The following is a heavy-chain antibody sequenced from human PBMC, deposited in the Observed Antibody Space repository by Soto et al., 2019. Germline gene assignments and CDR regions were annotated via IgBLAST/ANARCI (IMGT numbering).Heavy chain of an antibody. CDR1: GFTFSSSW. CDR3: ARVFYGSGPDYYYYGMDV. Sequence: TGGSLRLSCAASGFTFSSSWMHWVRQAPGKGLVWVSRVSGDGSSTSYADSVKGRFTISRDNAKNTLYLQMNSLRAEDTAVYYCARVFYGSGPDYYYYGMDVWGQGTTVTVSS. J-gene: IGHJ6*02. CDR2: VSGDGSST. D-gene: IGHD3-10*01. V-gene: IGHV3-74*01.